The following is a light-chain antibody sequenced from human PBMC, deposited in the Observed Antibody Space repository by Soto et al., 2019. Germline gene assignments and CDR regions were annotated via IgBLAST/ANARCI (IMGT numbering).Light chain of an antibody. V-gene: IGKV3-11*01. J-gene: IGKJ5*01. CDR3: QKRGNWPH. Sequence: EMVLTQSPATVTVSPGERVTLSCRASENINKYLAWYRQRPGQAPRLLIYGASSRATGVPARFIGSGSGTDFTLTISSLEPEDFAMYYCQKRGNWPHFGQGTRLE. CDR1: ENINKY. CDR2: GAS.